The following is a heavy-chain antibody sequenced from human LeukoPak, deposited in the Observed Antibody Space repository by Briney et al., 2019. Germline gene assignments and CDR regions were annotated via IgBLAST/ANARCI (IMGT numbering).Heavy chain of an antibody. CDR3: ARAYCGGDCYLDYGMDV. J-gene: IGHJ6*02. V-gene: IGHV3-66*01. CDR1: GFTVSSNY. D-gene: IGHD2-21*02. Sequence: RGSLRLSCAASGFTVSSNYMSWVRAAPGEGLEWVSLIYSGGSTYYADSVKGRFTISRDNSKNTLYLQMNSLRAEDTAVYYCARAYCGGDCYLDYGMDVWGQGTTVTVSS. CDR2: IYSGGST.